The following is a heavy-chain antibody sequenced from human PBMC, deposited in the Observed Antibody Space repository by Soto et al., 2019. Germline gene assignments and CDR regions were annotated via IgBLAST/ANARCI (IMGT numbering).Heavy chain of an antibody. J-gene: IGHJ3*02. CDR1: GGTFSSYA. D-gene: IGHD5-18*01. Sequence: QVQLVQSGAEVKKPGSSVKVSCKASGGTFSSYAISWVRQAPGQGLEWMGGIIPIFGTANYAQKFQGRVTITADESTSTAYIELSSLRSEDTAVYYCARGSNEYTAMASDAFDIWGQGTMVTVSS. CDR3: ARGSNEYTAMASDAFDI. V-gene: IGHV1-69*01. CDR2: IIPIFGTA.